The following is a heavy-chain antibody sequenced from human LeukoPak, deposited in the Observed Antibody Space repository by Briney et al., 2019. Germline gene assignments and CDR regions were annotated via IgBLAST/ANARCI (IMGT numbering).Heavy chain of an antibody. V-gene: IGHV4-59*11. J-gene: IGHJ3*02. CDR1: CDHHSILY. D-gene: IGHD2-2*01. CDR3: ARGGHNSSSYAGDGFDI. Sequence: SDTLPLIHTVSCDHHSILYGMWTAPSPGRALDWSGYLYYSGSTNYTPSPKSRLTISVDTSKNQIYLRLSSVTAADTAVYYCARGGHNSSSYAGDGFDIWGQGTVVTVSS. CDR2: LYYSGST.